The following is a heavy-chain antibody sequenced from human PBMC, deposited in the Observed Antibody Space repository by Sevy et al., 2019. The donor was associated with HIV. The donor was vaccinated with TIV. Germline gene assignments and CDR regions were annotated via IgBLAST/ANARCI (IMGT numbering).Heavy chain of an antibody. J-gene: IGHJ4*02. CDR3: ARDHDYYDSSGYRDFDY. CDR2: ISAYNGNT. CDR1: GYTFTSYG. D-gene: IGHD3-22*01. V-gene: IGHV1-18*01. Sequence: ASVKVSCKASGYTFTSYGISWMRQAPGQGLEWMGWISAYNGNTNYAQKLQGRVTMTTDTSTSTAYMELRSLRSDDTAVYYCARDHDYYDSSGYRDFDYWGQGTLVTVSS.